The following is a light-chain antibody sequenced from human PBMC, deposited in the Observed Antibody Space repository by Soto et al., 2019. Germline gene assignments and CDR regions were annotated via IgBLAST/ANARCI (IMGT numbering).Light chain of an antibody. Sequence: QSALTQPASVSGSPGQSITISCTGTSSDVGSYNLVSWYQQHPGKAPKLVIYEGTKRPSGVSNRFSGSKSGNTASLTISGVQAEDEADYYCCSYAGSSTVYVFGSGTKPTVL. J-gene: IGLJ1*01. CDR1: SSDVGSYNL. CDR2: EGT. CDR3: CSYAGSSTVYV. V-gene: IGLV2-23*01.